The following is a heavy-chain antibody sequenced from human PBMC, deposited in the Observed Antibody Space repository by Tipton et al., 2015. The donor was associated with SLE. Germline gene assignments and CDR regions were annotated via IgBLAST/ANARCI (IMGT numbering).Heavy chain of an antibody. D-gene: IGHD6-19*01. V-gene: IGHV3-30*02. CDR1: GFTFAFFD. J-gene: IGHJ4*02. CDR3: AKGGSSGWSPWGY. CDR2: IRSDGSHQ. Sequence: GSLRLSCATSGFTFAFFDMHWVRQAPGKGLEWVGFIRSDGSHQNYADSDSVQGRFTISRDNSKNTLCLQMNSLRAEDTALYYCAKGGSSGWSPWGYWGQGTLVTVSS.